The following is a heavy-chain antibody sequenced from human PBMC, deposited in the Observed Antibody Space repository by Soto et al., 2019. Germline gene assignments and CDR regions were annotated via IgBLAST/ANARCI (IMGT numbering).Heavy chain of an antibody. CDR3: AKRSCSSTSCYAGGFYWFDP. J-gene: IGHJ5*02. D-gene: IGHD2-2*01. V-gene: IGHV1-69*01. CDR1: GGTFSSYA. Sequence: SVKVSFKASGGTFSSYAISWVRQAPGQGLEWMGGIIPIFGTANYAQKFQGRVTITADESTSTAYMELSSLRSEDTAVYYCAKRSCSSTSCYAGGFYWFDPCGHGTLVTVSS. CDR2: IIPIFGTA.